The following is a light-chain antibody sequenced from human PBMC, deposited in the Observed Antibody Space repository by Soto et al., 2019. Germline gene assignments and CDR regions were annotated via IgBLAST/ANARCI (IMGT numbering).Light chain of an antibody. CDR3: QQYNNWPPWT. J-gene: IGKJ1*01. CDR2: GAS. Sequence: EIVMTQSPATLCVSPGERATLSCRASQSVSSNLAWYQQKPGQAPRLLIYGASTRATGIPARFSGSGSGTEFTLTISSLQSEDFAVYYCQQYNNWPPWTFGQGTKVEI. V-gene: IGKV3-15*01. CDR1: QSVSSN.